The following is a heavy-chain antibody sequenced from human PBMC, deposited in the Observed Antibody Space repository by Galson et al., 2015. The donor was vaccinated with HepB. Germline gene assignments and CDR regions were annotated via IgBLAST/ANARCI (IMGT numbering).Heavy chain of an antibody. Sequence: SLRLSCAASGFTVSSNYMSWVRQAPGKGLEWVSVIYSGGSTYYADSVKGRFTISRDNSKNTLYLRMNSLRAEDTAVYYCARSQPPGAGYDFWSGYYTGSYYYYMDVRGKGTTVTVSS. J-gene: IGHJ6*03. V-gene: IGHV3-53*01. CDR3: ARSQPPGAGYDFWSGYYTGSYYYYMDV. D-gene: IGHD3-3*01. CDR2: IYSGGST. CDR1: GFTVSSNY.